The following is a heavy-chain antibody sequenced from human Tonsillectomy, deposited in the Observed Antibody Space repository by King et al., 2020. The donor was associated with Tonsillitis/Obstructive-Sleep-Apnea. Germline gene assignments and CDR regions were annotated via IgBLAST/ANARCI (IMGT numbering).Heavy chain of an antibody. J-gene: IGHJ3*02. CDR1: GFTFSSYA. Sequence: VQLVASGGGVVQPGRSLRLSCAASGFTFSSYAMHWVRQAPGKGLEWLAVISYDGSNKNYADSVKGRFTISRDNYKNTLYLQMNSLGAEDTAVYYCSRGVYYYDSSHAFDIWGRGTMVTVSS. CDR3: SRGVYYYDSSHAFDI. V-gene: IGHV3-30*04. CDR2: ISYDGSNK. D-gene: IGHD3-22*01.